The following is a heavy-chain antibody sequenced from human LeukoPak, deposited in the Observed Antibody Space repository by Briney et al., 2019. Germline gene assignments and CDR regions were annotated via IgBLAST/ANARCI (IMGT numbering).Heavy chain of an antibody. Sequence: SVKVSCKASGGTFSSYAISWVRQAPGQGLEWMGGIIPIFGTANYAQKFQGRVTITADESTSTAYMELSSMRSEDTAVYYCARAPQYYDILTGYYSDAFDIWGQGTMVTVSS. CDR3: ARAPQYYDILTGYYSDAFDI. V-gene: IGHV1-69*13. J-gene: IGHJ3*02. CDR1: GGTFSSYA. D-gene: IGHD3-9*01. CDR2: IIPIFGTA.